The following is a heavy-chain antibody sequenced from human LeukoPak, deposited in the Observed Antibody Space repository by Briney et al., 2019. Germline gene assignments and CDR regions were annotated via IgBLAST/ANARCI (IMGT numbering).Heavy chain of an antibody. CDR1: GYTFTRYA. J-gene: IGHJ4*02. V-gene: IGHV1-18*01. Sequence: ASVKVSCKASGYTFTRYAMNWMRQAPGQGLEWMGWISVRKGNTNYTQKLQDRVTMTTDTSTSTAYMELRSLTSDDTAVYYCARGNDHGDCWIDYWGQGTLVTVSS. CDR3: ARGNDHGDCWIDY. D-gene: IGHD4-17*01. CDR2: ISVRKGNT.